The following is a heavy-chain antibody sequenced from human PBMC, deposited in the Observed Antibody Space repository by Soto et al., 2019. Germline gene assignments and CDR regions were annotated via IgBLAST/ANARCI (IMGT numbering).Heavy chain of an antibody. Sequence: QVQLVQSGAEVKKPGASVKVSCKASGYTFTNYALHWVRQAPGQRLEWMGWINAGNGNTKYSQKFQGRVTITRDTSASTAYMELSSLRSEDTAVYYCANDRITMVRGVLIMPYWCQGTLVTVSS. J-gene: IGHJ4*02. V-gene: IGHV1-3*01. CDR3: ANDRITMVRGVLIMPY. CDR1: GYTFTNYA. D-gene: IGHD3-10*01. CDR2: INAGNGNT.